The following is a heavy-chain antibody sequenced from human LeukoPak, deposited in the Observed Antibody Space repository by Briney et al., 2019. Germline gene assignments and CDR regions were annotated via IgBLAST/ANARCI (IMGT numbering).Heavy chain of an antibody. V-gene: IGHV3-30*18. CDR3: AKDLRPYSGYDIHGMDV. CDR1: GFTFSSYG. J-gene: IGHJ6*02. D-gene: IGHD5-12*01. Sequence: GGSLRLSCAASGFTFSSYGMHWVRQAPGKGLEWVAVISYDGSNKYYADSVKGRFTISRDNSKNTLYLQMNSLRAEDTAVYYCAKDLRPYSGYDIHGMDVWGQGTTVTVSS. CDR2: ISYDGSNK.